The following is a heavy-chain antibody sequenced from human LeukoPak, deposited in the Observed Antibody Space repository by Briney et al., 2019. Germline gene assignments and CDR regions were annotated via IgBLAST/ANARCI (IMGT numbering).Heavy chain of an antibody. J-gene: IGHJ4*02. CDR2: MNPNSGNT. D-gene: IGHD5-24*01. Sequence: ASVKVSCKVSGYTLTELSMHWVRQATGQGLEWMGWMNPNSGNTGYAQKFQGRVTMTRNTSISTAYMELSSLRSEDTAVYYCARGPRGWLQFQLFDYWGQGTLVTVSS. CDR3: ARGPRGWLQFQLFDY. CDR1: GYTLTELS. V-gene: IGHV1-8*01.